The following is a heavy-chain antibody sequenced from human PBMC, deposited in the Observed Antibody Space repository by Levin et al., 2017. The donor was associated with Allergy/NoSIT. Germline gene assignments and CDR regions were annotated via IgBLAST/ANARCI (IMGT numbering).Heavy chain of an antibody. J-gene: IGHJ5*02. CDR3: ARSSGTGPPIDP. CDR1: GVSFSGGGYY. V-gene: IGHV4-31*03. CDR2: MYYSGRT. D-gene: IGHD3-10*01. Sequence: SETLSLTCTVSGVSFSGGGYYWSWVGQHSGKGLEWIATMYYSGRTYYNPSLESRVSMSLDTDKNQFSLTLSSVTAADTAVYYCARSSGTGPPIDPWGQGALVTVSS.